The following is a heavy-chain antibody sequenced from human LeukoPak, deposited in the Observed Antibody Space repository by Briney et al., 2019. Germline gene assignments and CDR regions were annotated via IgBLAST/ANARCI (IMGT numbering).Heavy chain of an antibody. CDR3: ARLVEYSGSYSFVGAFDI. J-gene: IGHJ3*02. V-gene: IGHV3-48*02. D-gene: IGHD1-26*01. Sequence: GGSLRLSCAASGFTFSSYSMSWVRQAPGKGLEWVSYMSGSSATIYYADSVKGRFTISTDHDKNSLYLQMNSLRDEDTAVYFCARLVEYSGSYSFVGAFDIWGQGTMVTVSS. CDR1: GFTFSSYS. CDR2: MSGSSATI.